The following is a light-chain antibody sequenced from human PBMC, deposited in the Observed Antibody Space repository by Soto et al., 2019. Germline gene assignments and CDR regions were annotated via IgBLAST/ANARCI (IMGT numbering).Light chain of an antibody. V-gene: IGLV2-23*01. CDR3: CSYAGSSTWV. Sequence: QSALTQPASVSGSTGLSITISCTGASSDVGSYNLVSWYQQHPGKVPKIMIYEASKRPSGAPNRFSGSKSGNTASLTISGLQAEDAADYYCCSYAGSSTWVFGTGTKVTV. J-gene: IGLJ1*01. CDR2: EAS. CDR1: SSDVGSYNL.